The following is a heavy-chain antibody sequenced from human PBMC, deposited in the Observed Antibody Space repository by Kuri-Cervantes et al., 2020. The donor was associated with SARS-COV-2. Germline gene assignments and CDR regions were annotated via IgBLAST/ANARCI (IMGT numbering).Heavy chain of an antibody. Sequence: SETLSLTCTVSGGSISSGGYYWNWIRQHPGKGLEWIGYIYYSGSTYYNPSLKSRVTISVDTSKNQFSLKLTSVTAAETDVYYCARVDYAGNYYYYGMDVWGQGTTVTVSS. V-gene: IGHV4-31*03. J-gene: IGHJ6*02. D-gene: IGHD4-17*01. CDR1: GGSISSGGYY. CDR2: IYYSGST. CDR3: ARVDYAGNYYYYGMDV.